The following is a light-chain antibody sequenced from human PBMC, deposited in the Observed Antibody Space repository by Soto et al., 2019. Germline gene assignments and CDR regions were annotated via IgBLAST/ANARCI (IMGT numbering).Light chain of an antibody. Sequence: QSVLTQPPSASGTPGQRVGISCSGSSSNIRGNTVSWYQKVPGTAPKLLIYSDNQRPSGVPDRFSGSKSGTSASLAISGLQSEDEADYYCAAWDDGLNGVLFGGWTKLTVL. CDR2: SDN. J-gene: IGLJ2*01. CDR3: AAWDDGLNGVL. CDR1: SSNIRGNT. V-gene: IGLV1-44*01.